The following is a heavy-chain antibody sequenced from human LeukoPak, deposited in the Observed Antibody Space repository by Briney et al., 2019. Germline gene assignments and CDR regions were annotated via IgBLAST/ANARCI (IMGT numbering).Heavy chain of an antibody. V-gene: IGHV3-48*01. CDR3: ARTFDS. CDR1: GFTFSNYN. Sequence: GGSLRLSCAASGFTFSNYNMNWVRQAPGKGLEWVSYISSGSVTILYADSVKGRFTISRDNAKNSLYLQMINLRADDTAVYYCARTFDSWGQGALVTVSS. CDR2: ISSGSVTI. J-gene: IGHJ4*02.